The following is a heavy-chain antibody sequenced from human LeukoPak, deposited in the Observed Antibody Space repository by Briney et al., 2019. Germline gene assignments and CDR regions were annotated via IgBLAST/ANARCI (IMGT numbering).Heavy chain of an antibody. Sequence: PSETLSLTCTVSGGSISSSSYYWGWIRQPPGKGLEWIGSIYYSGSTYYNPSLKSRVTISVDTSKNQFSLKLSSVTAADTAVYYCARGVEWVVAGKDVDAFDIWGQGTMVTVSS. V-gene: IGHV4-39*07. D-gene: IGHD2-15*01. CDR2: IYYSGST. CDR3: ARGVEWVVAGKDVDAFDI. J-gene: IGHJ3*02. CDR1: GGSISSSSYY.